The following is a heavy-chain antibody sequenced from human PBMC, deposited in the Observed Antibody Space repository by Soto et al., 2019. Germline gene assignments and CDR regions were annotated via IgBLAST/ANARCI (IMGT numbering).Heavy chain of an antibody. J-gene: IGHJ6*04. CDR2: IKQDGSEK. CDR3: ARDPANIVVVPAAMEVDV. Sequence: EVQLVESGGGLVQPGGSLRLSCAASGFTFSSYWMSWVRQAPGKGLEWVANIKQDGSEKYYVDSVKGRFTISRDNAKNSLYLQMNSLRAEDTAVYYCARDPANIVVVPAAMEVDVWGKGTTVTVSS. D-gene: IGHD2-2*01. V-gene: IGHV3-7*01. CDR1: GFTFSSYW.